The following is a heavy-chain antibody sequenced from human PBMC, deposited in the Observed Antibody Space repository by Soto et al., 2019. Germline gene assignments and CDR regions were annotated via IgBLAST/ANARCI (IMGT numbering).Heavy chain of an antibody. CDR1: GFTFSSYS. D-gene: IGHD5-12*01. V-gene: IGHV3-48*01. CDR3: ARADSSYAHGYSYGMDV. Sequence: EVQLVESGGGLVQPGGSLRLSCAASGFTFSSYSMNWVRQAPGKGLEWVSYISSSSSTIYYADSVKDRFTISRDNAKNSLYLQMNSLTAEHTAVYYCARADSSYAHGYSYGMDVWGQGTTVTVSS. J-gene: IGHJ6*02. CDR2: ISSSSSTI.